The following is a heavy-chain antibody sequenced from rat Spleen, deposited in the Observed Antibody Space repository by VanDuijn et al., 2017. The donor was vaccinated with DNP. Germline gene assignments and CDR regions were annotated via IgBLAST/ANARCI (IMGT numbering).Heavy chain of an antibody. CDR2: ISYDRSDT. V-gene: IGHV5-7*01. J-gene: IGHJ2*01. CDR3: TRQDPFDY. Sequence: EVQLVESGVGLVQPGRSLKLSCVVSGITFSDHNMAWVRQAPKKGLEWVGTISYDRSDTYYRDSVKGRFTMSRDNAKNTLYLQMDSLRSEDTATYYCTRQDPFDYWGQGVMVTVSS. CDR1: GITFSDHN.